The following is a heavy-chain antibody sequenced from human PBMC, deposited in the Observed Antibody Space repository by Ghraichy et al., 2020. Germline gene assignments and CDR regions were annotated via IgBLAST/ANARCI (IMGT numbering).Heavy chain of an antibody. CDR2: MNPNSGNT. Sequence: ASVKVSCKASGYTFTSFDINWVRQATGQGLEWMGWMNPNSGNTGYAQKFQGRVTMTRNTSISTAYMELSILRSEDTAVYFCARVCTSTSCSPGFWGQGTLVTVSS. CDR1: GYTFTSFD. V-gene: IGHV1-8*01. J-gene: IGHJ4*02. CDR3: ARVCTSTSCSPGF. D-gene: IGHD2-2*01.